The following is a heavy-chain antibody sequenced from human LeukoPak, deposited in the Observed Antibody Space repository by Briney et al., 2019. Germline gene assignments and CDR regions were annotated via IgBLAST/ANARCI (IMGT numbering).Heavy chain of an antibody. CDR1: GGSISSYY. V-gene: IGHV4-4*07. J-gene: IGHJ5*02. Sequence: SETLSLTCTVPGGSISSYYWSWIRQPAGKGLEWIGRIYTSGSTNYNPSLKSRVTMSVDTSKNQFSLKLSSVTAADTAVYYCARVVPNSGFVDYYGSGSYYRTPNWFDPWGQGTLVTVSS. CDR3: ARVVPNSGFVDYYGSGSYYRTPNWFDP. CDR2: IYTSGST. D-gene: IGHD3-10*01.